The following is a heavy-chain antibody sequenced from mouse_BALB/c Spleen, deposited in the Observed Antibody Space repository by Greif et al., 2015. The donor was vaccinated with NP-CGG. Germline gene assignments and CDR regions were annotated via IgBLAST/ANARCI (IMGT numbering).Heavy chain of an antibody. Sequence: QVQLQQSGAELMKPGATVKISCKATGYTFSSYWIEWVKQRPGHGLEWIGEILPGSGSTNYNVKFKGKATFTADTSSNXAYMQLSSLTSEDSAVYYCARWGTVVDYAMDYWGQGTSVTVSS. CDR2: ILPGSGST. V-gene: IGHV1-9*01. D-gene: IGHD1-1*01. CDR1: GYTFSSYW. J-gene: IGHJ4*01. CDR3: ARWGTVVDYAMDY.